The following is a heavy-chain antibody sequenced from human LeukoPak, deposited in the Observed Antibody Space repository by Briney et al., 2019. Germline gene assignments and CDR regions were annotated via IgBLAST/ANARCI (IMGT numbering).Heavy chain of an antibody. Sequence: ASVTVSFTSSVYTFTNYGISWVRQAQGQGLEWMGWINAYNGNKNYENKFLGRVTITTDNTTSNAYMEMRNLVSAEATAVYCSGGESDFGDNSMCDYWGQGTLVTVSS. CDR2: INAYNGNK. J-gene: IGHJ4*02. V-gene: IGHV1-18*01. CDR1: VYTFTNYG. CDR3: GGESDFGDNSMCDY. D-gene: IGHD4-17*01.